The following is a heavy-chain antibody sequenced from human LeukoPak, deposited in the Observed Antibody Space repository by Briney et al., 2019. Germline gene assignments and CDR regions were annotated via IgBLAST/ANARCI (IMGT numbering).Heavy chain of an antibody. Sequence: SQTLSLTCAISGGSVSSNSSAWNWTRQSPSRALEWLGRTYYRSKWYNDYAVSVKSRITINPDTSKNQFSLQLNSVTPEDTAVYYCARGGQGDGYSADEAFDLWGQGTMVTVS. V-gene: IGHV6-1*01. CDR3: ARGGQGDGYSADEAFDL. CDR1: GGSVSSNSSA. CDR2: TYYRSKWYN. J-gene: IGHJ3*01. D-gene: IGHD5-24*01.